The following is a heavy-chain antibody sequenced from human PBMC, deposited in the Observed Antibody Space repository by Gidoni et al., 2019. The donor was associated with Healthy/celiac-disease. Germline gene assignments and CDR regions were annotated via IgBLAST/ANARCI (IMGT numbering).Heavy chain of an antibody. D-gene: IGHD6-13*01. CDR2: IYWNDDK. V-gene: IGHV2-5*01. CDR1: GFSLSTSVVG. CDR3: AHISSSSSWHY. J-gene: IGHJ4*02. Sequence: QITLKESGPTLVQPTQTLTLTCTFSGFSLSTSVVGVGWIRQPPGKALEWLALIYWNDDKRYSPSLKRRLTITKDTSKNQVVLTMTNMDPVDTATYYCAHISSSSSWHYWGQGTLVTVSS.